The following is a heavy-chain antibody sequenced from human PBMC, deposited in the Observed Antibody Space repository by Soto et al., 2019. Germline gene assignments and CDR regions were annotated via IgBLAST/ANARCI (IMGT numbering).Heavy chain of an antibody. CDR2: ISPYNGNT. D-gene: IGHD2-2*01. CDR1: SSTFTSYG. J-gene: IGHJ4*02. CDR3: ARELLVEPTVGYFDY. Sequence: QGQLVQSGAEGKKPGSSVKVSCKASSSTFTSYGFAWVRHAPGQGLEWMGWISPYNGNTKYAQKLQGRVTMTTDTATSTAYMELRSLRSDDTAVYYCARELLVEPTVGYFDYWGQGTLVTISS. V-gene: IGHV1-18*01.